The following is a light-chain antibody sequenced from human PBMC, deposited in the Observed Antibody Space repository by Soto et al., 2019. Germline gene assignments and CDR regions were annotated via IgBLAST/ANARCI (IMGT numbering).Light chain of an antibody. CDR1: KSDIGVYDF. V-gene: IGLV2-8*01. CDR3: KSYAGSNTYV. CDR2: EVV. J-gene: IGLJ1*01. Sequence: QSVLTQPPSASGSPGPSVTISCTGTKSDIGVYDFVSWYQHHPGKAPRLIIYEVVQRPSGVPDRFSGSKSGNTASLTVSGLQAADEADYFCKSYAGSNTYVFGSGTKV.